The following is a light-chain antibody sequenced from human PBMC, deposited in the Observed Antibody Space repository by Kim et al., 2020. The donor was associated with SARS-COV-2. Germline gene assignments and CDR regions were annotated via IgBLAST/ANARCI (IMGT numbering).Light chain of an antibody. J-gene: IGLJ2*01. CDR3: SSYAGSKVV. CDR1: SSDVGGYNY. V-gene: IGLV2-8*01. Sequence: PGQSVTISCTGTSSDVGGYNYVSWYQQHPGKAHKLMIYEVSKRPSGVPDRLSGSKSGNTASLTVSGLQAEDEADYYCSSYAGSKVVFGGGTQLTVL. CDR2: EVS.